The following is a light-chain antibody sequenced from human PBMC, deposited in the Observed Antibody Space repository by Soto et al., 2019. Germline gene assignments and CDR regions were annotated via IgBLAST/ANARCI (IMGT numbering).Light chain of an antibody. CDR1: SSDVGGYNS. Sequence: QSALTQPPSASGSPGQSVTISCTGTSSDVGGYNSVSWYQQHPGKAPKLMIYEVNNRPSGVPDRFSGSKSGNTASLTVSGLQVEDAADYYSSSYGGSNSLVFGGGTKLTVL. CDR2: EVN. J-gene: IGLJ2*01. CDR3: SSYGGSNSLV. V-gene: IGLV2-8*01.